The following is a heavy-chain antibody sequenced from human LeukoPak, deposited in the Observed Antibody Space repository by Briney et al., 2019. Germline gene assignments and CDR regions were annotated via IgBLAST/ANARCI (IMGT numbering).Heavy chain of an antibody. V-gene: IGHV3-7*01. D-gene: IGHD6-13*01. CDR1: GFTFSSYW. Sequence: GGSLRLSCAASGFTFSSYWMSWVRQAPGKGLEWVANIKQDGSEKYYVDSVKGRFTISRDNAKNSLYLQMNSLRAEDTAVYYCARDSSSWVYYYMDVWGKGTTVTISS. CDR2: IKQDGSEK. J-gene: IGHJ6*03. CDR3: ARDSSSWVYYYMDV.